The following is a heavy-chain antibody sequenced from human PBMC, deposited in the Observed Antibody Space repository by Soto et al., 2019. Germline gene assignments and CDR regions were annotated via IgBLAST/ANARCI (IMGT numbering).Heavy chain of an antibody. CDR2: ISYDGSNK. Sequence: GGSLRLSCAASGFTFSSYGMHWVRQAPGKGLEWVAVISYDGSNKYYADSVKGRFTISRDNSKNTLYLQMNSLRAEDTAVYYCAKSSVAADPLRPYCSGGSCKRLGIDYYYYMDVWGKGTTVTVSS. J-gene: IGHJ6*03. V-gene: IGHV3-30*18. CDR1: GFTFSSYG. CDR3: AKSSVAADPLRPYCSGGSCKRLGIDYYYYMDV. D-gene: IGHD2-15*01.